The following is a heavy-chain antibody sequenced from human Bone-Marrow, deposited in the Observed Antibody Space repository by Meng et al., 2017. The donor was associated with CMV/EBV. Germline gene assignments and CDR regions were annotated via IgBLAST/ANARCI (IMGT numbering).Heavy chain of an antibody. CDR2: IYSGGST. Sequence: GESLKISCAASGFTVSSNYMSWVRQAPGKGLERVSVIYSGGSTYYADSVKGRFTISRDNSKNTLYLQMNSLRAEDTAVYYCARDSGSYTPFGYYYYGMDVWGQGTTVTVSS. D-gene: IGHD1-26*01. CDR1: GFTVSSNY. CDR3: ARDSGSYTPFGYYYYGMDV. J-gene: IGHJ6*01. V-gene: IGHV3-66*02.